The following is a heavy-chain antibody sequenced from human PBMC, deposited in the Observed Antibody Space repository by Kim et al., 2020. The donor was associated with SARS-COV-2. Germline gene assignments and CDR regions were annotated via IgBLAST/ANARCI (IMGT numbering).Heavy chain of an antibody. CDR2: INHSGGT. D-gene: IGHD3-16*01. V-gene: IGHV4-34*01. Sequence: SETLSLTCAVSGGSLSGYAWNWIRQPPGKGLEWIWEINHSGGTNYNPYLKSRVTMSMETSKNQFSLRLRSITAADTAVDYCLRGHLIGGPDPLLCFDP. CDR3: LRGHLIGGPDPLLCFDP. CDR1: GGSLSGYA. J-gene: IGHJ5*02.